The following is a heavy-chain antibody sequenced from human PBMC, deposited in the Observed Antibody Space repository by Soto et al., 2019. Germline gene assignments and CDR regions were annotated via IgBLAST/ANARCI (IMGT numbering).Heavy chain of an antibody. CDR2: ISGSGGST. J-gene: IGHJ4*02. CDR1: GFTFSSYA. Sequence: GGSLRLSCAASGFTFSSYAMIWVRQAPGKGLEWVSAISGSGGSTYYADSVKGRFTISSDNSKNTLYLQMNSLRAEDTAVYYCAKDRAAGTFDYWGQGTLVTVSS. V-gene: IGHV3-23*01. D-gene: IGHD6-13*01. CDR3: AKDRAAGTFDY.